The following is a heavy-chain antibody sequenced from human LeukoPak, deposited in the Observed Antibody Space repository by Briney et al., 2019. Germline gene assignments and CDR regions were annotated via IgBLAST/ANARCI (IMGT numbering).Heavy chain of an antibody. Sequence: GSLRLSCAASGFTFSRYSLNWVRQAPGKGLEWISYISSSSSTKYYADSVQGRFSISRDNAKNSLYLQMNSLRAEDTGVYYCAREYYGDFFFDRWGQGTLVTVSS. CDR1: GFTFSRYS. CDR2: ISSSSSTK. J-gene: IGHJ4*02. CDR3: AREYYGDFFFDR. D-gene: IGHD4-17*01. V-gene: IGHV3-48*01.